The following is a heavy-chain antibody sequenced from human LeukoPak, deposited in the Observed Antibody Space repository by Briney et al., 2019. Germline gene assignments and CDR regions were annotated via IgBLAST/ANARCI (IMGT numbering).Heavy chain of an antibody. CDR1: GFTFDDYA. J-gene: IGHJ4*02. D-gene: IGHD6-13*01. CDR2: ISWNSGNI. V-gene: IGHV3-9*01. Sequence: PGRSLRLSCAASGFTFDDYAMHWVRQDPGKGLEWVSGISWNSGNIGYADSVKGRFTISRDNAKNSVYLQMNSLRAEDTALYYCAKHTYRSNWYGSFDYWGQGTLVTVSS. CDR3: AKHTYRSNWYGSFDY.